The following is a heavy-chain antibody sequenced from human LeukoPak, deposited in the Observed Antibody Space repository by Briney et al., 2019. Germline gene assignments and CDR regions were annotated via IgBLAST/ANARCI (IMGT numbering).Heavy chain of an antibody. CDR1: GGTITSHA. J-gene: IGHJ4*02. V-gene: IGHV1-69*06. D-gene: IGHD2-2*01. Sequence: AASVKVSCQASGGTITSHAISWVRQATGQGLDWMGWIIPIFGTANYAQKFQGRVTITADKSTSTAYMELSSLRSEDTAVYYCARAGPYCSSTSCYAEIDYWGQGTLVTVSS. CDR2: IIPIFGTA. CDR3: ARAGPYCSSTSCYAEIDY.